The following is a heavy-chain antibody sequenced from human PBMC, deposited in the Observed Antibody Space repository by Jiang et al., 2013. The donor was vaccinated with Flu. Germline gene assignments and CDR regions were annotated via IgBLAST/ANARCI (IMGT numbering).Heavy chain of an antibody. J-gene: IGHJ4*02. Sequence: TCTVSGGSISSSTYSRGWIRQPPGKGLEWIGNIFSNGSTYYNPSLASRVTVSVDTSKNYVSLKLTSVTAADTAVYYCGRQDVVARWGQGTLVIV. V-gene: IGHV4-39*02. CDR3: GRQDVVAR. D-gene: IGHD5-12*01. CDR1: GGSISSSTYS. CDR2: IFSNGST.